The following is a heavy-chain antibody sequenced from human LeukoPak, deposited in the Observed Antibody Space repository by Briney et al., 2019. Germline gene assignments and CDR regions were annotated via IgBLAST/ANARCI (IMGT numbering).Heavy chain of an antibody. Sequence: SGTLSLTCAVSGVSISSSEWWIWVRQPPGQGLEWIGEIHRDGRTRYNPSLKSRVTMSVDTSKNQFSLKLCSVTAADTAVYYCASGSSGYDPWGRGTLVTVSS. CDR2: IHRDGRT. CDR3: ASGSSGYDP. J-gene: IGHJ5*02. D-gene: IGHD5-12*01. V-gene: IGHV4-4*02. CDR1: GVSISSSEW.